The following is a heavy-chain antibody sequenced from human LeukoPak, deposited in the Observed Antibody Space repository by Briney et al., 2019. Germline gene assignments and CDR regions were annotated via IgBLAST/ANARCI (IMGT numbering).Heavy chain of an antibody. V-gene: IGHV4-59*08. D-gene: IGHD1-26*01. J-gene: IGHJ4*02. Sequence: PSETLSLTCTVSGGSNSSYYWSWVRQPPGKGLEWIGYISDSGSTNYNPSLKSRVTISRDTSKNQVSLKMRFVTAADTAVYFCASLGGTYDYWGQGTLVTVSS. CDR3: ASLGGTYDY. CDR1: GGSNSSYY. CDR2: ISDSGST.